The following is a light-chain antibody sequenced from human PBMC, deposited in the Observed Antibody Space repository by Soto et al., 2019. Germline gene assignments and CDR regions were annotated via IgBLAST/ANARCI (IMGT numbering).Light chain of an antibody. CDR2: ANA. Sequence: QSVLTQPPSVSEAPGQRVTISCTGTSSDIGAGQDVHWYQQVPGAAPKLLIYANAIRPSGVPDRFSASKSGTSASLAITGLRAEDGADYYCQSYDSSLTTYVFGTGTKVTVL. J-gene: IGLJ1*01. CDR3: QSYDSSLTTYV. V-gene: IGLV1-40*01. CDR1: SSDIGAGQD.